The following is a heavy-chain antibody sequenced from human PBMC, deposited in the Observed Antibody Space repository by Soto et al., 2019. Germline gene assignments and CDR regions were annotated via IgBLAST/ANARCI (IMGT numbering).Heavy chain of an antibody. V-gene: IGHV1-2*02. CDR3: ARGPIVGATTSFDY. Sequence: ASVKVSCKASGYTFTGYYIHWVRQAPGQGLEWMGWINPNNGDTNYAQKFQGRVTMTRDTSISTAYMELSRLRSEDTAVYYCARGPIVGATTSFDYWGQGTLVTVSS. CDR2: INPNNGDT. J-gene: IGHJ4*02. D-gene: IGHD1-26*01. CDR1: GYTFTGYY.